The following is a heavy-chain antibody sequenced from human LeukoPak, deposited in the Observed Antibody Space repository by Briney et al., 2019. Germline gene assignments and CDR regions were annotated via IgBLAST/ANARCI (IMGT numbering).Heavy chain of an antibody. CDR2: ISHDGGNK. V-gene: IGHV3-30-3*01. CDR3: ARAPVRGIIIPYYFDY. CDR1: GFTFSDYY. D-gene: IGHD3-10*01. J-gene: IGHJ4*02. Sequence: PGGSLRLSCAASGFTFSDYYMSWVRQAPGKGLEWVAVISHDGGNKAYADSVKGRFTISRDNSNNTLYLQMNSLRAEDTAVFYCARAPVRGIIIPYYFDYWGQGTLVTVSS.